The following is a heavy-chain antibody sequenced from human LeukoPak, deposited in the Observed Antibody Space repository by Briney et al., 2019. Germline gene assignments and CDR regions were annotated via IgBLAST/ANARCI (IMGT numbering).Heavy chain of an antibody. V-gene: IGHV4-39*01. J-gene: IGHJ4*02. D-gene: IGHD3-16*02. CDR3: ARGRRYYDYVWGSYRYYFDY. CDR2: IYYSGST. CDR1: GGSISSSNYY. Sequence: SETLSLTCTVSGGSISSSNYYWGWICQPPGKGLEWIGSIYYSGSTNYNPSLKSRVTISVDTSKNQFSLKLSSVTAADTAVYYCARGRRYYDYVWGSYRYYFDYWGQGTLVTVSS.